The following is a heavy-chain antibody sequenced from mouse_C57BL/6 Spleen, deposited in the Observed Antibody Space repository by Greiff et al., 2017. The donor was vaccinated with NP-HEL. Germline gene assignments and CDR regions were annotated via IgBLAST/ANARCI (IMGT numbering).Heavy chain of an antibody. V-gene: IGHV1-64*01. J-gene: IGHJ3*01. D-gene: IGHD1-1*01. CDR2: IHPNSGST. CDR1: GYTFTSYW. Sequence: VQLQQPGAELVKPGASVKLSCKASGYTFTSYWMHWVKQRPGQGLEWIGMIHPNSGSTNYNEKFKSKATLTVDKSSSTAYIQLSSLTSEDSAVYYCARPPITTVVATPFAYWGQGTLVTVSA. CDR3: ARPPITTVVATPFAY.